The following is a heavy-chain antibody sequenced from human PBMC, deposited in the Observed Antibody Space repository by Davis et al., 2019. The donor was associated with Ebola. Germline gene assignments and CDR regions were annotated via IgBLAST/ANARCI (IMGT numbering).Heavy chain of an antibody. CDR2: ISSYNGNT. CDR1: GYTFTSFG. J-gene: IGHJ4*02. V-gene: IGHV1-18*01. CDR3: ARSRQADSGSYLTWDY. Sequence: ASVKVSCKASGYTFTSFGISWVRQAPGQGLEWMGWISSYNGNTNYAQKLQGRVTMTTDTSTSTAYMELRSLRSDDTAVYFCARSRQADSGSYLTWDYWGQGTLVTVSS. D-gene: IGHD1-26*01.